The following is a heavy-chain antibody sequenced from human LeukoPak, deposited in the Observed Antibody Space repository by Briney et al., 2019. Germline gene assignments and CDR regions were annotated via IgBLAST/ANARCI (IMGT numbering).Heavy chain of an antibody. CDR2: IYSGGST. D-gene: IGHD3-3*01. V-gene: IGHV3-53*01. Sequence: GGSLRLSCAASGFTVSSNYMSWVRQAPGKGLEWVSVIYSGGSTYYADSVKGRFTISRDNSKNTLYLQMNSLRAEDTAVYCCAGARSYYDFWSGYFFDYWGQGTLVTVSS. CDR1: GFTVSSNY. J-gene: IGHJ4*02. CDR3: AGARSYYDFWSGYFFDY.